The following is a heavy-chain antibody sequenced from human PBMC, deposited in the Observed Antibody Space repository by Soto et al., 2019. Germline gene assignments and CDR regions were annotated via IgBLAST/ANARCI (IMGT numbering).Heavy chain of an antibody. Sequence: QVQLVESGGGVVQPGRSLRLSCAVSGFIFSNFGMHWVRQAPGKGLEWVAVISYDGSNKYYTDSVKGRFTISRDNSKNTLYLQMNSLRGEDTAVYSCAKVHSPLVSGDCYDYWGQGTLVTVSS. CDR3: AKVHSPLVSGDCYDY. V-gene: IGHV3-30*18. CDR2: ISYDGSNK. J-gene: IGHJ4*02. D-gene: IGHD2-15*01. CDR1: GFIFSNFG.